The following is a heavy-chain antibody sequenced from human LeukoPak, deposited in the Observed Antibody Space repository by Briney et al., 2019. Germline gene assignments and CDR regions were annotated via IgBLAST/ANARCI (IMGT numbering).Heavy chain of an antibody. V-gene: IGHV3-23*01. J-gene: IGHJ6*02. CDR1: GFTFSSYA. D-gene: IGHD3-10*01. CDR2: ISGSGGST. Sequence: GGSLRLSCAASGFTFSSYAMSWVRQAPGKGLEWVSAISGSGGSTYYADSVKGRFTISRDNSKNTLYLQMNSLRAEDTAVYYCAKERLWFGESYGYYYGMDVWGQGTMVTVSS. CDR3: AKERLWFGESYGYYYGMDV.